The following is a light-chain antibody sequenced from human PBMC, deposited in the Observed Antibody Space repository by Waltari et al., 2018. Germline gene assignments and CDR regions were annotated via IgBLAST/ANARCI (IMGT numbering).Light chain of an antibody. J-gene: IGLJ3*02. CDR3: AAWDDSLSGRV. V-gene: IGLV1-47*01. CDR2: RNN. Sequence: QSVLTQPPSASGTPGQRVTISCSGSRSNIGSTYVYWYQQLPGTAPKVLSYRNNQRPSGLPDRFSGSKAGTSASLAISGLRSEEEADYYWAAWDDSLSGRVVGGGTKVTVL. CDR1: RSNIGSTY.